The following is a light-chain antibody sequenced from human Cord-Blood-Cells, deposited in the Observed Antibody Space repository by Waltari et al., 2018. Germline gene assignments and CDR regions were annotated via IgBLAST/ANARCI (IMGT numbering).Light chain of an antibody. J-gene: IGLJ3*02. CDR2: DVS. V-gene: IGLV2-14*01. CDR1: SSAVGGYNY. CDR3: SSYTSSSTLE. Sequence: QSSLTQPASVSGSPGQSTTISCTGTSSAVGGYNYVSWYQQHPGKAPKLMIYDVSNRPSGVSNRFAGSKSGNTASLTISGLQAEDEADYYCSSYTSSSTLEFGGGTKLTVL.